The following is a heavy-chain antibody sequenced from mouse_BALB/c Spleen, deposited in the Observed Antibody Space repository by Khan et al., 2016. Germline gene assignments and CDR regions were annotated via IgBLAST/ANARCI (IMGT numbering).Heavy chain of an antibody. Sequence: EVQFQESGAELVKPGASVKLSCTASGFNIKDTYMHWVKQRPEQGLEWIGRIDPANGNTKYDPKFQGKDTITADTSSNTDYLQTSSLTSEDTAVYYCARDGNYATSWFAYWCQGTLVTVSA. CDR2: IDPANGNT. D-gene: IGHD2-1*01. CDR3: ARDGNYATSWFAY. CDR1: GFNIKDTY. J-gene: IGHJ3*01. V-gene: IGHV14-3*02.